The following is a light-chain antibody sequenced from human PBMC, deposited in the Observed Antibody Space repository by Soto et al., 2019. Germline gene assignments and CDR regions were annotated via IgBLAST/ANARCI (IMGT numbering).Light chain of an antibody. J-gene: IGKJ4*01. CDR2: GAS. V-gene: IGKV3-20*01. CDR1: QSVSSSN. Sequence: EIVLTQSPGTLSLSPWETATLSCRASQSVSSSNLAWYQQKPGQPPRLLIYGASSRASGVPDRFSGSGSGTDFTLTINRLEPEDLAVYFCQQYGSSPFTFGEGTKVDIK. CDR3: QQYGSSPFT.